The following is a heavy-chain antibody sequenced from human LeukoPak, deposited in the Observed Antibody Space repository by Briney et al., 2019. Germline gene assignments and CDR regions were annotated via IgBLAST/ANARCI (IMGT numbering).Heavy chain of an antibody. Sequence: PGGSLRLSCAASGFTFSTYWMTWVRQAPGKGLEWVANINQDGSEKYYVDSVKGRFTISRDNAKNSLYLQMNSLRADDTAVYYCARDFLVPAAMCLDYWGQGTLVTVSS. CDR1: GFTFSTYW. V-gene: IGHV3-7*03. CDR3: ARDFLVPAAMCLDY. J-gene: IGHJ4*02. CDR2: INQDGSEK. D-gene: IGHD2-2*01.